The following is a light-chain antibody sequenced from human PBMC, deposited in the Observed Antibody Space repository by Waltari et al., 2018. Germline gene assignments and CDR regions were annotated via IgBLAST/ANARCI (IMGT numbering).Light chain of an antibody. CDR2: AAS. CDR3: QQYNGYSGT. J-gene: IGKJ1*01. CDR1: QSISTH. V-gene: IGKV1-39*01. Sequence: DIQMTQSPSSLSASVGDRVSITCRASQSISTHLNWYQQKPGKAPKLLIYAASNLQSGVPSRFSGRGSETDFTLTISSLQPDDFATYYCQQYNGYSGTFGQGTKVEIK.